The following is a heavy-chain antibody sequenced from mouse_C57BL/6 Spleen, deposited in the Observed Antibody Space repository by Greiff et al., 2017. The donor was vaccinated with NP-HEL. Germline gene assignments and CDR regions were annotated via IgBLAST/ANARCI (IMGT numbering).Heavy chain of an antibody. J-gene: IGHJ4*01. CDR1: GYTFTDYE. CDR2: IDPETGGT. D-gene: IGHD1-1*01. CDR3: TRFITTVVASYYYAMDY. Sequence: VQPQQSGAELVRPGASVTLSCKASGYTFTDYEMHWVKQTPVHGLEWIGAIDPETGGTAYNQKFKGKAILTADKSSITAYMELRSLTSEDSAVYYCTRFITTVVASYYYAMDYWGQGTSVTVSS. V-gene: IGHV1-15*01.